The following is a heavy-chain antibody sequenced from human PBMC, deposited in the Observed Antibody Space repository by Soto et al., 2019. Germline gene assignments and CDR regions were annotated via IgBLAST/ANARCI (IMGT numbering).Heavy chain of an antibody. D-gene: IGHD3-9*01. Sequence: QVQLQESGPGLVKTSQTLSLTCTVSGGSVSNGDYYWSWIRQPPGKGLEWIGFIYYTGSTYYTPSLKRRITISVDTSNNQFSLNLSSVTAADTAVYYCARWDDVLTGHDYWGQGTLVTVSS. CDR2: IYYTGST. CDR1: GGSVSNGDYY. V-gene: IGHV4-30-4*01. J-gene: IGHJ4*02. CDR3: ARWDDVLTGHDY.